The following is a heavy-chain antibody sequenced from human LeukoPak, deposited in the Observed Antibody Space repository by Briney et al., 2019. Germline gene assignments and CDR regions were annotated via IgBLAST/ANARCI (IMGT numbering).Heavy chain of an antibody. D-gene: IGHD3-10*01. CDR1: GFIFRNYD. V-gene: IGHV3-30*02. CDR3: AKDRGTARSTHFDY. Sequence: GGSLRLSCAASGFIFRNYDMHWVRQAPGKGLEWVAYVRYDGSNKYYADSVKGRFTTSRDDSRNTLYLQMNSLRAEDTAVYYCAKDRGTARSTHFDYWGQGTLITVSS. J-gene: IGHJ4*02. CDR2: VRYDGSNK.